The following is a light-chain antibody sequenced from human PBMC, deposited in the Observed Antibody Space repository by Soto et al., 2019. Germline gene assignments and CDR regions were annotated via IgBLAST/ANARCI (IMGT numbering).Light chain of an antibody. J-gene: IGKJ1*01. Sequence: DIVLTQSPGALSLSPGERATLSCRASQSVSSSFLAWYQQKPGQAPRLLIYGASSRATGIPDRFSGSGSGTDFTLTISRLEPEDFAVYYCQQYDSSPRTFGQVTKVEIK. CDR3: QQYDSSPRT. CDR1: QSVSSSF. V-gene: IGKV3-20*01. CDR2: GAS.